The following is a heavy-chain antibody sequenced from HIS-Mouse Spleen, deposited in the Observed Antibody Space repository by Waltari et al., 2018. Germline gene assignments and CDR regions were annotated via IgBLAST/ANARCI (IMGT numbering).Heavy chain of an antibody. CDR2: IYYSGST. D-gene: IGHD3-10*01. V-gene: IGHV4-39*07. CDR1: GGSISRSSSY. CDR3: ARDLLWFGELGAFDI. J-gene: IGHJ3*02. Sequence: QLQLQESGPGLVNPSETLSVTCTFCGGSISRSSSYWGWIRQAPGKGLEWIGSIYYSGSTYYNPSLKSRVTISVDTSKNQFSLKLSSVTAADTAVYYCARDLLWFGELGAFDIWGQGTMVTVSS.